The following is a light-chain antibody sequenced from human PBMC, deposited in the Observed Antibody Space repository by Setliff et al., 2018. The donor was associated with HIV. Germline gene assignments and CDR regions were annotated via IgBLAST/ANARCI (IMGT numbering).Light chain of an antibody. V-gene: IGLV2-11*01. CDR3: CSYAGSYTYI. Sequence: QSVLTQPRSVSGSPGQSVTFSCTGSSSDVGTYNYVSWYQQHPGKAPKLMIYDVTRRPSGVPDRFSGSKSGNTASLTISGLQAEDEADYYCCSYAGSYTYIFGTGTKGTVL. CDR1: SSDVGTYNY. J-gene: IGLJ1*01. CDR2: DVT.